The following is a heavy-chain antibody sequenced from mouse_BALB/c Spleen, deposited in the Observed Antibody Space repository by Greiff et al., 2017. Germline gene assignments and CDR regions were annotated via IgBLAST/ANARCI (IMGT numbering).Heavy chain of an antibody. Sequence: EVHLVESGGGLVKPGGSLKLSCAASGFTFSSYAMSWVRQTPEKRLEWVASISSGGSTYYPDSVKGRFTISRDNARNILYLQMSSLRSEDTAMYYCARDWDGDFDYWGQGTTLTVSS. CDR3: ARDWDGDFDY. D-gene: IGHD4-1*01. CDR1: GFTFSSYA. V-gene: IGHV5-6-5*01. CDR2: ISSGGST. J-gene: IGHJ2*01.